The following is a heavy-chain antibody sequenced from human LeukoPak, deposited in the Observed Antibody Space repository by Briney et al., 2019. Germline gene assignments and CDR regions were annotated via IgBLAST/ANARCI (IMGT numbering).Heavy chain of an antibody. J-gene: IGHJ4*02. D-gene: IGHD4-17*01. CDR2: ISSSSSYI. CDR3: ARDSDDYGDPSVDY. V-gene: IGHV3-21*01. CDR1: GFTFSSYS. Sequence: GGSLRLSCAASGFTFSSYSMNWVRQAPGKGLGWVSSISSSSSYIYYADSVKGRFTISRDNAKNSLYLQMNSLRAEDTAVYYCARDSDDYGDPSVDYWGQGTLVTVSS.